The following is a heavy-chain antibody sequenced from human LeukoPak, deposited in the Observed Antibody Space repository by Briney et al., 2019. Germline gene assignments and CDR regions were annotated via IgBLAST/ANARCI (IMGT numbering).Heavy chain of an antibody. D-gene: IGHD2-2*02. J-gene: IGHJ3*02. CDR3: ARATVVAGYCTTTRCYKPFDI. V-gene: IGHV1-18*01. Sequence: ASVKVSCKASGYTFTSYGISWVRQAPGQGLEWMGWISAYNGNTNYAQKLQGRVTMTTDTSTSTAYMELRSLRSDDTAVYYCARATVVAGYCTTTRCYKPFDIWGQGTMVTVSS. CDR2: ISAYNGNT. CDR1: GYTFTSYG.